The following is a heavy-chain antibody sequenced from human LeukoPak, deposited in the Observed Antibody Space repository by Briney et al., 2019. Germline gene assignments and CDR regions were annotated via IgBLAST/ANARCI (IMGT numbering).Heavy chain of an antibody. Sequence: GGSLRLSCAASGFTFSSYSMNWVRQAPGKGLEWVSSISSSSSYIYYADSVKGRFTISRDNAKNSLYLQMNSLRAEDTAVYYCARDRTQSMYYDFWSGYSDYWGQGTLVTVSS. CDR2: ISSSSSYI. D-gene: IGHD3-3*01. J-gene: IGHJ4*02. V-gene: IGHV3-21*01. CDR3: ARDRTQSMYYDFWSGYSDY. CDR1: GFTFSSYS.